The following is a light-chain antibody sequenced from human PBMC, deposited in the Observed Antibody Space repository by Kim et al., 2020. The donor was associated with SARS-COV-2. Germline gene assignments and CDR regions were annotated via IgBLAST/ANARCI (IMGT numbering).Light chain of an antibody. Sequence: QSALTQPASVSGSPGQSITISCTGTSSDVGGYNYVSWYQQHPGKAPKLIIYDVNNRPSGVSNRFSGSKSGTTASLTISGLQAEDEGDYYCGSYTTSSTYVFGTGTKVTVL. CDR1: SSDVGGYNY. V-gene: IGLV2-14*03. CDR3: GSYTTSSTYV. J-gene: IGLJ1*01. CDR2: DVN.